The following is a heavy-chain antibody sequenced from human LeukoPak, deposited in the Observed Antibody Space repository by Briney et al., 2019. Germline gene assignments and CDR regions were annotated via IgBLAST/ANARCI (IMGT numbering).Heavy chain of an antibody. D-gene: IGHD2-21*01. Sequence: SETLSLTCTVSGGSISSSSYYWGWIRQSPWKGLEWIGIIYYSGNTYYNPSLKSRLTISVDTSKNQFSLKLSSVTAADTAVYYCARRRLAVRQPFDYWGQGTLVTVSS. V-gene: IGHV4-39*01. CDR1: GGSISSSSYY. CDR3: ARRRLAVRQPFDY. CDR2: IYYSGNT. J-gene: IGHJ4*02.